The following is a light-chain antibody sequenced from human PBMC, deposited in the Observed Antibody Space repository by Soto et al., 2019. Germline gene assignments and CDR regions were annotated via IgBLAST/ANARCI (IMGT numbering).Light chain of an antibody. CDR3: QSYDSSLRGRV. CDR1: SSNIGAGYD. V-gene: IGLV1-40*01. CDR2: GNS. Sequence: QSALTQPPSVSGAPGQRVTMSRTGSSSNIGAGYDVHWYQQLPGTAPKLLIYGNSNRPSGVPDRFSGSKSGTSASLAITGLQAEDEADYYCQSYDSSLRGRVFGGGTKVTVL. J-gene: IGLJ3*02.